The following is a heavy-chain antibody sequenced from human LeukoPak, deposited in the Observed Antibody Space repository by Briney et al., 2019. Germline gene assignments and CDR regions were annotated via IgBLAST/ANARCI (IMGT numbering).Heavy chain of an antibody. J-gene: IGHJ6*04. V-gene: IGHV1-2*04. Sequence: GSVKVSCKASGYTFTGYYMHWVRQAPGQGLEWMGWINPNSGGTNYAQKFQGWVTMTRDTSISTAYMELSRLRSGDTAVYYCARAIYYILTGYGPDYYGMDVWGKGTTVTVSS. CDR2: INPNSGGT. D-gene: IGHD3-9*01. CDR3: ARAIYYILTGYGPDYYGMDV. CDR1: GYTFTGYY.